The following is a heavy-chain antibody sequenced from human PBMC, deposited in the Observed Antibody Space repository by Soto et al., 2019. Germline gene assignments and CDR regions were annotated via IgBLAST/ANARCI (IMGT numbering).Heavy chain of an antibody. CDR2: INSDGSST. J-gene: IGHJ6*02. V-gene: IGHV3-74*01. CDR1: GFTFSSDW. D-gene: IGHD2-2*01. Sequence: GGALSLSWAASGFTFSSDWMHWVRQAPGKRLVWVSCINSDGSSTSYADSVKGRFTISRDNSKNTLYLQMSSLRAEDTAVYYCVKGHREFDCSSTSCYGDYYYYGMDVWGQGTTVTVSS. CDR3: VKGHREFDCSSTSCYGDYYYYGMDV.